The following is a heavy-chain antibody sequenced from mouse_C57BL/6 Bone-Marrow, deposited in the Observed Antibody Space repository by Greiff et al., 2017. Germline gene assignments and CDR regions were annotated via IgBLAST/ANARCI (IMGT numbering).Heavy chain of an antibody. Sequence: QVQLQQSGAELVKPGASVKLSCKASGYTFTSYYMYWVKQRPGQGLEWIGEINPSNGGTNFNEKFKSKATLTVDKSSSTAYMQLSNLTSEDSAVYYGIRVGYGLFAYWGQGTLVTVSA. CDR2: INPSNGGT. V-gene: IGHV1-53*01. CDR3: IRVGYGLFAY. J-gene: IGHJ3*01. D-gene: IGHD1-1*02. CDR1: GYTFTSYY.